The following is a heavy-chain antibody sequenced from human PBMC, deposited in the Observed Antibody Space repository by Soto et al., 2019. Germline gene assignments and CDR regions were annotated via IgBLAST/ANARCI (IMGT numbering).Heavy chain of an antibody. D-gene: IGHD3-22*01. Sequence: GGSLRLSCAASGFTFSSYAMSWVRQAPGKGLEWVSAISGSGGSTYYADSVKGRFTISRDNSKNTLYLQMNSLRAEDTAVYYCAGDYYDSSGYYYVNYWGQGTLVTFSS. CDR2: ISGSGGST. J-gene: IGHJ4*02. CDR3: AGDYYDSSGYYYVNY. CDR1: GFTFSSYA. V-gene: IGHV3-23*01.